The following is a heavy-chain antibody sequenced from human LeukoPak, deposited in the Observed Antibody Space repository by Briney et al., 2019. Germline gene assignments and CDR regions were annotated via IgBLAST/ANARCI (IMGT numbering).Heavy chain of an antibody. CDR2: INGDASSA. J-gene: IGHJ4*02. Sequence: PGGSLRLSCAVSGLIFSHYSMHWVRQAPGKGLLWVSGINGDASSASYGNSVKGRFTIFRDNAKNTLFLQMNSLTVEDTAVYYCARSFHFRDFFDYWGQGALVPVSS. V-gene: IGHV3-74*01. CDR1: GLIFSHYS. CDR3: ARSFHFRDFFDY. D-gene: IGHD2/OR15-2a*01.